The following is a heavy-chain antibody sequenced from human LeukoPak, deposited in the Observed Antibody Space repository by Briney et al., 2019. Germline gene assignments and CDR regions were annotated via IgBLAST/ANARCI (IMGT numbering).Heavy chain of an antibody. V-gene: IGHV4-30-4*08. D-gene: IGHD3-16*01. CDR2: IYYSGSS. CDR1: GGSISSGDYY. J-gene: IGHJ4*02. Sequence: SETLSLTCTVSGGSISSGDYYWGWIRQPPGKGLEWIGYIYYSGSSFYNPSLKSRLTISVDTSKNHFSLNLSSVTAADTAVYYCARRNDPYYFDYWGQGTLVTVSS. CDR3: ARRNDPYYFDY.